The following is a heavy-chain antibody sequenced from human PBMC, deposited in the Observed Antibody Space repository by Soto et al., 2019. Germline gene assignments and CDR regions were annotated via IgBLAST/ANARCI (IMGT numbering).Heavy chain of an antibody. CDR2: ISSSGSTI. V-gene: IGHV3-48*03. D-gene: IGHD6-19*01. CDR3: ASHFIAVAGTDY. J-gene: IGHJ4*02. CDR1: GFTFSSYE. Sequence: GGSLRLSCAASGFTFSSYEMNWVRQAPGKGLEWVSYISSSGSTIYYADSVKGRFTISRDNAKNSLYLQMNSLRAEDTAVYYCASHFIAVAGTDYWGQGTLVTVSS.